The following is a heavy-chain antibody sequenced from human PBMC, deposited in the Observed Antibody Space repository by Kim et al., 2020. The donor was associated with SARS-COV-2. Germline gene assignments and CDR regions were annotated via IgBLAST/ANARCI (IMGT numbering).Heavy chain of an antibody. CDR2: ISYDGSNK. CDR1: GFTFSSYA. Sequence: GGSLRLSCAASGFTFSSYAMHWVRQAPGKGLEWVAVISYDGSNKYYADSVKGRFTISRDNSKNTLYLQMNSLRAEDTAVYYCARDSLRFLEWLSRDYYYGMDVWGQGTTVTVSS. CDR3: ARDSLRFLEWLSRDYYYGMDV. J-gene: IGHJ6*02. D-gene: IGHD3-3*01. V-gene: IGHV3-30-3*01.